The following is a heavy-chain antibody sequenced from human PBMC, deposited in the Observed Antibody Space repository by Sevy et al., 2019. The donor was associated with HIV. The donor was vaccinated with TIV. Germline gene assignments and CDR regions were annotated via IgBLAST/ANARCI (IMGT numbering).Heavy chain of an antibody. CDR1: GGTFSSYA. V-gene: IGHV1-69*13. CDR3: ARDARSGSYSWWYFDL. Sequence: ASVKVSCKASGGTFSSYAISWVRQAPGQGLEWMGGIIPIFGTANYAQKFQGRVTITADESTSTAYMELSSLRSEDTAVYYGARDARSGSYSWWYFDLWGRGTLVTVSS. J-gene: IGHJ2*01. D-gene: IGHD1-26*01. CDR2: IIPIFGTA.